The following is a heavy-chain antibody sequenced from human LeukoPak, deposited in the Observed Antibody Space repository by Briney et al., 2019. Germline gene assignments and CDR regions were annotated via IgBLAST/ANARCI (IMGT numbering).Heavy chain of an antibody. Sequence: GGSLRLSCAASGFTFSTYAVNWVRQAPGKGLEWVSTISGSGDSTYYADSVKGRFTISRDNSKDTLYLQMSSVRVDDTAVYYCARDRGRYYDGGGFYWGYYFASWGKEILFTVS. CDR2: ISGSGDST. CDR1: GFTFSTYA. D-gene: IGHD3-22*01. J-gene: IGHJ4*02. V-gene: IGHV3-23*01. CDR3: ARDRGRYYDGGGFYWGYYFAS.